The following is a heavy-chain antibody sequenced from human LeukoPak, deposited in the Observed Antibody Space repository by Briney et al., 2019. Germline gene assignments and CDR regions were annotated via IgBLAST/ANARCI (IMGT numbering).Heavy chain of an antibody. CDR1: GYSFSSYS. J-gene: IGHJ6*02. Sequence: GGSLRLSCEGSGYSFSSYSMNWVRQAPGKGLEWVSSISSSSSYIYYADSVKGRFTISRDNAKNSLYLQMNSLRAEDTAVYYCARDQVHAAVKYGMDVWGQGTTVTVCS. V-gene: IGHV3-21*01. CDR2: ISSSSSYI. D-gene: IGHD3-10*01. CDR3: ARDQVHAAVKYGMDV.